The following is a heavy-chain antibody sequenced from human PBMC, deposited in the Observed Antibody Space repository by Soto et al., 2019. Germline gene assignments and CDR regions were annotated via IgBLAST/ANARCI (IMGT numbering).Heavy chain of an antibody. CDR3: ARDRQPSTYVGLNV. D-gene: IGHD3-16*01. CDR1: GFTFGVHY. Sequence: PGGSLRLSCVASGFTFGVHYMSWIRQTPGKGLEWISYISDSGTTINYASSVTGRFTISRDNAKNSLYLQMDSLRAEDTAVYYCARDRQPSTYVGLNVWGQGTTVTVS. V-gene: IGHV3-11*01. CDR2: ISDSGTTI. J-gene: IGHJ6*02.